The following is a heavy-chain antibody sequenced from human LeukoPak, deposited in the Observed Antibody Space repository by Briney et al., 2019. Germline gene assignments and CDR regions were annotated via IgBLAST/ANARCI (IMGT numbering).Heavy chain of an antibody. CDR1: GFTFSSYA. CDR2: ISYDGSNK. D-gene: IGHD6-19*01. Sequence: GRSLRLSCAAPGFTFSSYAMHWVRQAPGKGLEWVAVISYDGSNKYYADSVKGRFTISRDNSKNTLYLQMNSLRAEDTAVYYCARDFVAAHIYWGQGTLVTVSS. V-gene: IGHV3-30*04. CDR3: ARDFVAAHIY. J-gene: IGHJ4*02.